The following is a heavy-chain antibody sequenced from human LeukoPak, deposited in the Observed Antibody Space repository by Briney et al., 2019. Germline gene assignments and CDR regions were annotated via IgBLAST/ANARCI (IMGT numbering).Heavy chain of an antibody. CDR2: IYYSGST. CDR1: GGSISSYY. D-gene: IGHD5-12*01. Sequence: SKTLSLTCTVSGGSISSYYWSWIRQPPGKGLEWIGYIYYSGSTNYNPSLKSRGTISVDTSKSQFSLKLSSVTAADTAVYYCARAPGRGYSGYDTYYYYMDVWGKGTTVTISS. V-gene: IGHV4-59*01. J-gene: IGHJ6*03. CDR3: ARAPGRGYSGYDTYYYYMDV.